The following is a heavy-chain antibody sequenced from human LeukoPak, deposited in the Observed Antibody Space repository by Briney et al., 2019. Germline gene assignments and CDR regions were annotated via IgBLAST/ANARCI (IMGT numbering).Heavy chain of an antibody. V-gene: IGHV3-74*01. CDR2: INNDGSST. Sequence: GGSLRLSCAASGFTFSIYWMHWVRQVPGKGLVWLSRINNDGSSTNYADSVKGRFTISRDNAKNTLYLQMNSLRAEDTAVYYCARVDWNIDYWGQGTLATVSS. J-gene: IGHJ4*02. CDR3: ARVDWNIDY. D-gene: IGHD1/OR15-1a*01. CDR1: GFTFSIYW.